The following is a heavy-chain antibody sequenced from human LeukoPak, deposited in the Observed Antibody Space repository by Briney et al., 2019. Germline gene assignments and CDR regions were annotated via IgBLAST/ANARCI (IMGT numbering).Heavy chain of an antibody. CDR3: ARARRLRFLEWSLDY. Sequence: SQTLSLTCTVSGGSISSGGYYWSWIRQHPGKGLEWIGYIYYSGSTYYNPSLKSRVTISVDTSKNQFSLKLSSVTAADTAVYYCARARRLRFLEWSLDYWGQGTLVTVSS. V-gene: IGHV4-31*03. CDR1: GGSISSGGYY. CDR2: IYYSGST. D-gene: IGHD3-3*01. J-gene: IGHJ4*02.